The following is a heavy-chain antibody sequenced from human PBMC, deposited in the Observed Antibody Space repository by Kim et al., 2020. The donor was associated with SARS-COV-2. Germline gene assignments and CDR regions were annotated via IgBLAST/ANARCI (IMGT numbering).Heavy chain of an antibody. CDR2: ISYDGSNK. CDR1: GFTFSSYG. V-gene: IGHV3-30*03. Sequence: GGSLRLSCAASGFTFSSYGMHWVRQAPGKGLEWVAVISYDGSNKYYADSVKGRFTISRDNSKNTLYLQMNSLRAEDMAVYYCATQIVVVITDTPNDYWGQGTLVTVSS. D-gene: IGHD3-22*01. CDR3: ATQIVVVITDTPNDY. J-gene: IGHJ4*02.